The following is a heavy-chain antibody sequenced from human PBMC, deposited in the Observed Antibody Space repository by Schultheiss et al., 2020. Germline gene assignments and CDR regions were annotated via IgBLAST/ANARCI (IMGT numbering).Heavy chain of an antibody. D-gene: IGHD3-22*01. V-gene: IGHV4-34*01. CDR2: INHSGST. CDR3: TSSATDSSGYYLDAF. Sequence: SQTLSLTCTVYGGSFSGYYWSWIRQSPGKGLEWIGEINHSGSTYYNPSLKSRVSISVDTSKDQFSLKLNSLTAADAATYYCTSSATDSSGYYLDAFWGQGTLVNGYS. CDR1: GGSFSGYY. J-gene: IGHJ4*02.